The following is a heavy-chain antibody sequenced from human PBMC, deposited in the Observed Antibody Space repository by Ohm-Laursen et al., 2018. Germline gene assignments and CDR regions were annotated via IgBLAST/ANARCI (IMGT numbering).Heavy chain of an antibody. CDR3: AKIVARKNTFDY. CDR2: ISWNSGSI. CDR1: GFTFEDYV. Sequence: SLRLSCAASGFTFEDYVMHWVRQAPGKGLEWVSGISWNSGSIGYADSVKGRFTISRDNAKNSLYLQMNSLRAEDTAVYYCAKIVARKNTFDYWGQGTLVTVSS. D-gene: IGHD3-16*02. J-gene: IGHJ4*02. V-gene: IGHV3-9*01.